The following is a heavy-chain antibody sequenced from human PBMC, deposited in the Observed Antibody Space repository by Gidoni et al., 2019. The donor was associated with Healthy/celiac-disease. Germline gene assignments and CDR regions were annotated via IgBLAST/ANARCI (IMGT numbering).Heavy chain of an antibody. D-gene: IGHD3-10*01. V-gene: IGHV3-33*01. CDR2: IWYDGSNK. CDR1: GFTFSSYG. J-gene: IGHJ6*02. Sequence: QVQLVESGGGVVQPGRSLRLSCAASGFTFSSYGMHWVRQAPGKGLEWVAGIWYDGSNKYYADSVKGRFTISRDNSKNTLYLQMNSLRAEDTAVYYCARDSVITMVQGVIPYYYYGMDVWGQGTTVTVSS. CDR3: ARDSVITMVQGVIPYYYYGMDV.